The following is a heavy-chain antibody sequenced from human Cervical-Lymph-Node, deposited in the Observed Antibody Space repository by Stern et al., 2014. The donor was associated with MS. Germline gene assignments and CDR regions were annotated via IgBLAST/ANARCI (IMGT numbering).Heavy chain of an antibody. D-gene: IGHD1-1*01. CDR3: ARTWTSFDN. J-gene: IGHJ4*02. Sequence: QVQLQQWGAGLLKPSETLSLTCAVFGGTLSGYYWSWIRQPPGKGLEWIGEINHSGTTNYNPSLESRVIISRDTSKNHFSRKLSSVTAADTAMYYCARTWTSFDNWGQGTLVTVSS. CDR1: GGTLSGYY. CDR2: INHSGTT. V-gene: IGHV4-34*08.